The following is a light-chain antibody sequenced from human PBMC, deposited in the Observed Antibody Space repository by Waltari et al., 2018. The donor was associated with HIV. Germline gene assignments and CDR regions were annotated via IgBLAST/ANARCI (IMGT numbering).Light chain of an antibody. CDR3: QTWGSGIVV. CDR2: LNSNGSH. J-gene: IGLJ2*01. CDR1: SGHTNYA. V-gene: IGLV4-69*01. Sequence: QLGLTQSPSASASLGASVKPTSTLSSGHTNYAIPWHQQRPEKGPRFLMRLNSNGSHTKGDGIPDRFSGSSSGAERYLTISSLQSEDETDYFCQTWGSGIVVFGGGTTLTVL.